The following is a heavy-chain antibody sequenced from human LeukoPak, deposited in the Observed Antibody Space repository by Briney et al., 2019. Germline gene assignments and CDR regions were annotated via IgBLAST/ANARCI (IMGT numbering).Heavy chain of an antibody. CDR1: GGSISSSSYY. CDR3: ARDGVPTSHYYYDSSGYSDY. D-gene: IGHD3-22*01. J-gene: IGHJ4*02. Sequence: SETLSLTCTVSGGSISSSSYYWGWIRQPPGKGLEWIGSIYYSGSTYYNPSLKSRVTISVDTSKNQFSLKLSSVTAADTAVYYCARDGVPTSHYYYDSSGYSDYWGQGTLVTVSS. V-gene: IGHV4-39*07. CDR2: IYYSGST.